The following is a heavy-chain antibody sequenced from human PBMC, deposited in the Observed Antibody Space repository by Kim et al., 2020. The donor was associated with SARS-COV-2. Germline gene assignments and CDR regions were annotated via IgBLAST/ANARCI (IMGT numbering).Heavy chain of an antibody. D-gene: IGHD2-15*01. J-gene: IGHJ6*02. CDR1: GYTFISND. CDR2: MNPNSGNT. V-gene: IGHV1-8*01. Sequence: ASVKVSCEASGYTFISNDINWVRQATGQGLEWMGWMNPNSGNTGYSQKFQGIVTMTRNTSINTAYLELSSLRSGDTAVYYCARPGHRRYCLDAWCQGTTVSVSS. CDR3: ARPGHRRYCLDA.